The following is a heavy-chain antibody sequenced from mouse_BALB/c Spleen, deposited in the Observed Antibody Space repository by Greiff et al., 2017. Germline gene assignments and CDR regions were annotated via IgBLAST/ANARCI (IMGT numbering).Heavy chain of an antibody. CDR2: IYPGDGST. CDR1: GYTFTSYY. CDR3: ARNYDGYTYAMDY. D-gene: IGHD2-3*01. Sequence: QVQLQQSGPELVKPGASVKMSFKASGYTFTSYYIHWVKQRPGQGLEWIGWIYPGDGSTKYNEKFKGKTTLTADKSSSTAYMLLSSLTSEDSAIYFCARNYDGYTYAMDYWGQGTSVTVSS. V-gene: IGHV1S56*01. J-gene: IGHJ4*01.